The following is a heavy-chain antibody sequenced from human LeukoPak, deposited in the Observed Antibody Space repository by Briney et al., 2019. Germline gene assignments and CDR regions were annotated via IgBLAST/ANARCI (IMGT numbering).Heavy chain of an antibody. D-gene: IGHD3-22*01. J-gene: IGHJ4*02. CDR1: GFTFDDYA. CDR3: AKDHYYDGSGYLPYFDY. CDR2: ISWDGGST. V-gene: IGHV3-43D*03. Sequence: GGSLRLSCAASGFTFDDYAMHWVRQAPGKGLEWVSLISWDGGSTYYADSVKGRFTISRDNSKNSLYLQMNSLRAEDTALYYCAKDHYYDGSGYLPYFDYWGQGTLVTVSS.